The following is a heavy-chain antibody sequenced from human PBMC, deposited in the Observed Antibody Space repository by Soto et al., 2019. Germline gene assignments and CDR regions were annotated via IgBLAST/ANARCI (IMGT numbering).Heavy chain of an antibody. J-gene: IGHJ5*02. Sequence: SETLSLTCTVSGGSISSGDYYWSWIRQPPGKGLEWIGYIYYSGSTYYNPSLKSRVTISVDTSKNQFSLKLSSVTAADTAVYYCASSGNYDYWFDPWGQGTLVTVSS. D-gene: IGHD4-4*01. CDR2: IYYSGST. CDR3: ASSGNYDYWFDP. CDR1: GGSISSGDYY. V-gene: IGHV4-30-4*01.